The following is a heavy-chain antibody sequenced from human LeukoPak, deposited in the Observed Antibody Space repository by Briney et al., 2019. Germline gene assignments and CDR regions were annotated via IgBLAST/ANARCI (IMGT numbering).Heavy chain of an antibody. CDR2: INHSGST. Sequence: PSETLPLTCAVYGGSFSGYYWSWIRQPPGKGLEWIGEINHSGSTNYNPSLKSRVTISVDTSKNQFSLKLSSVTAADTAVYYCARSSRELGGYAPWELMPPFDYWGQGTLVTVSS. CDR3: ARSSRELGGYAPWELMPPFDY. CDR1: GGSFSGYY. V-gene: IGHV4-34*01. J-gene: IGHJ4*02. D-gene: IGHD1-7*01.